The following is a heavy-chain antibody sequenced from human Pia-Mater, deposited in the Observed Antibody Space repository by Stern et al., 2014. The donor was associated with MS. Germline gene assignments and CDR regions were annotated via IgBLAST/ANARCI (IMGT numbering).Heavy chain of an antibody. V-gene: IGHV3-33*01. CDR2: IWYDGSNK. CDR1: GFTFSSYG. CDR3: ARGDSSSPLEY. J-gene: IGHJ4*02. D-gene: IGHD6-6*01. Sequence: QGQLVESGGGVVQPGRSLRLSCAASGFTFSSYGMHWVRQTPGKGLEWVAVIWYDGSNKYYADSVKGRFTISRDNSENTLYLQMNSLRAEDTAVYYCARGDSSSPLEYWGQGTLVTVSS.